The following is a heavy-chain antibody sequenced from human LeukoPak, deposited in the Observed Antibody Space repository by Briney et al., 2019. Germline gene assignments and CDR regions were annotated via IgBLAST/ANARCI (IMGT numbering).Heavy chain of an antibody. CDR1: GFTFSDYY. J-gene: IGHJ6*02. Sequence: GGSLRLSCAASGFTFSDYYMSWIRQAPGKGLEWVSYISSSGSTIYYADSVKGRFTISRDNSKDTLYLQMNSLRAEDTAVYYCAKVFGFGGEVYGMDVWGQGTTVTVSS. V-gene: IGHV3-11*01. D-gene: IGHD3-10*01. CDR2: ISSSGSTI. CDR3: AKVFGFGGEVYGMDV.